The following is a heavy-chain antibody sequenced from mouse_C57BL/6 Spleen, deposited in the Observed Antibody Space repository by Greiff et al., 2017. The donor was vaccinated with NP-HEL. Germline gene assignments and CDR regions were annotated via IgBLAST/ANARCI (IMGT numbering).Heavy chain of an antibody. CDR2: IYPGDGDT. CDR1: GYAFSSSW. D-gene: IGHD1-1*01. J-gene: IGHJ4*01. CDR3: APLITTVVATGYYAMDY. V-gene: IGHV1-82*01. Sequence: QVHVKQSGPELVKPGASVKISCKASGYAFSSSWMNWVKQRPGKGLEWIGRIYPGDGDTNYNGKFKGKATLTADKSSSTAYMQLSSLTSEDSAVYFCAPLITTVVATGYYAMDYWGQGTSVTVSS.